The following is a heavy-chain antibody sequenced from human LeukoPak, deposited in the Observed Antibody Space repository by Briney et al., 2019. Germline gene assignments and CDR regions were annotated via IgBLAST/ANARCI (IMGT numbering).Heavy chain of an antibody. CDR2: INPNSGGT. CDR3: ARGPAYSQYCANGVCYFLDH. V-gene: IGHV1-2*02. D-gene: IGHD2-8*01. Sequence: GASVKVSCKASGYTFTAYCMHWVRQAPGQGLEWMGWINPNSGGTKYVQNFQGRVTMTRDTSISTAYMELSGLRSDDTAVYYCARGPAYSQYCANGVCYFLDHWGQGALVTVSS. J-gene: IGHJ4*02. CDR1: GYTFTAYC.